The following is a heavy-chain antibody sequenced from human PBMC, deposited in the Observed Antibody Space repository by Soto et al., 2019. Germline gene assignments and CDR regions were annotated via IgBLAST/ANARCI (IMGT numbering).Heavy chain of an antibody. D-gene: IGHD1-1*01. CDR1: GYTFTSYG. J-gene: IGHJ6*02. CDR3: AGKTGTTQDAAYSYGMDV. V-gene: IGHV1-18*01. Sequence: ASVKVSCKASGYTFTSYGISWVRQAPGQGLEWMGWISAYNGNTNYAQKLQGRVTMTTDTSTSTAYMELRSLRSDDTAVYYCAGKTGTTQDAAYSYGMDVWGQGTTVTVSS. CDR2: ISAYNGNT.